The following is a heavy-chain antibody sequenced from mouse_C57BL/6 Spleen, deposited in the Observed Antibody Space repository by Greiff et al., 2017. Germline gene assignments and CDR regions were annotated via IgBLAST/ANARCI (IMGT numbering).Heavy chain of an antibody. J-gene: IGHJ2*01. V-gene: IGHV5-17*01. D-gene: IGHD1-1*01. CDR3: AREITPTLFDY. CDR2: ISSGSSTI. Sequence: VQLQQSGGGLVKPGGSLKLSCAASGFTFSDYGMHWVRQAPEKGLEWVAYISSGSSTIYYADTVKGRFTISRDNAKNTLFLQMTSLRSEDTAMYYCAREITPTLFDYWGQGTTLTVSS. CDR1: GFTFSDYG.